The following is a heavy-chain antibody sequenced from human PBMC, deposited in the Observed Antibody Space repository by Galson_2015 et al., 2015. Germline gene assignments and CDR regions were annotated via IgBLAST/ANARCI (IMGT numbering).Heavy chain of an antibody. CDR3: ARVSVGHRRFDY. CDR1: GFTLRNYN. J-gene: IGHJ4*02. V-gene: IGHV3-48*01. CDR2: ISSSSTII. Sequence: SLRLSCAASGFTLRNYNLNWVRQAPGKGLEWVSYISSSSTIIYYAESVKGRFTISRDNAKNSLYLQMKSLRADDTAVYYCARVSVGHRRFDYWGQGTLVTVSS. D-gene: IGHD5/OR15-5a*01.